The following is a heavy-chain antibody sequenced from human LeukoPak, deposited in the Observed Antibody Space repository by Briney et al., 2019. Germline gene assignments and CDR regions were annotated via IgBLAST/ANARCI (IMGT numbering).Heavy chain of an antibody. CDR1: GYTFSTYA. Sequence: ASVKVSCMASGYTFSTYAINWVRQAPGQGLEWMGWINTNTGNPTYAQGFTGRFVFSLDTSVSTADLQISSLKAEDTAVYYCARDRSGGGTTGPFDYWGQGTLVTVSS. CDR3: ARDRSGGGTTGPFDY. CDR2: INTNTGNP. J-gene: IGHJ4*02. D-gene: IGHD1-7*01. V-gene: IGHV7-4-1*02.